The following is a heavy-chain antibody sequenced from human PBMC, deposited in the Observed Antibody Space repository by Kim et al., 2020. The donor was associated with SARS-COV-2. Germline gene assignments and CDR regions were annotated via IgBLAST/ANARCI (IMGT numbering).Heavy chain of an antibody. Sequence: ASVKVSCKASTFSINTYTMNWVRQAPGRGLEWLGRVNTNTGVTTYAQGFAGRFVLSLDTSASTAFLQIDSLRADDSAVYFCARDPTGTNWFDQWGQGTRVTVSS. V-gene: IGHV7-4-1*01. D-gene: IGHD1-1*01. CDR3: ARDPTGTNWFDQ. J-gene: IGHJ5*02. CDR2: VNTNTGVT. CDR1: TFSINTYT.